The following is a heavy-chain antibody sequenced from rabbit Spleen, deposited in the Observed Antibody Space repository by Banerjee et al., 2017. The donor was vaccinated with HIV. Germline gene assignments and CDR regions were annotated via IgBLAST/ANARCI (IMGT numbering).Heavy chain of an antibody. D-gene: IGHD3-3*01. CDR1: GFSFSGSYY. CDR3: ARDLVSDGWSDFEL. Sequence: QSLEESGGDLVKPGASLTLTCTASGFSFSGSYYMCWVRQAPGKGPEWIGCIYIGNTDYIYYASWAKGRFTISKTSSTTVTLQMTSLTAADTATYFCARDLVSDGWSDFELWGQGTLVTVS. CDR2: IYIGNTDYI. V-gene: IGHV1S40*01. J-gene: IGHJ4*01.